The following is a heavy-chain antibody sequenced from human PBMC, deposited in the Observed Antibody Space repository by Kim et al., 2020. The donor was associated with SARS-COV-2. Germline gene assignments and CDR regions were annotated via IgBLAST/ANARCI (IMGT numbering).Heavy chain of an antibody. D-gene: IGHD5-12*01. Sequence: SETLSLTCTVSGGSISSYYWSWIRQPPGKGLEWIGYIYYSGSTNYNPSLKSRVTISVDTSKNQFSLKLSSVTAADTAVYYCARAGYSGYDLISEGFDYWGQGTLVTVSS. CDR2: IYYSGST. V-gene: IGHV4-59*01. J-gene: IGHJ4*02. CDR3: ARAGYSGYDLISEGFDY. CDR1: GGSISSYY.